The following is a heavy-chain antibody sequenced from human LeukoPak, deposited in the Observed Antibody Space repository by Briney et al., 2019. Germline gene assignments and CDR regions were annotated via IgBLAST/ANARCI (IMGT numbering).Heavy chain of an antibody. V-gene: IGHV3-23*01. Sequence: QSGGSLRLSCAASGFTFSNYPMTWVRQAPGKGLEWVSAISGSGGTTYYADSVKGRFTISRDNSRNTLYLQMNSLRAEDTALYYCANTARDDAFDIWGQGTMVTASS. J-gene: IGHJ3*02. CDR1: GFTFSNYP. CDR2: ISGSGGTT. CDR3: ANTARDDAFDI.